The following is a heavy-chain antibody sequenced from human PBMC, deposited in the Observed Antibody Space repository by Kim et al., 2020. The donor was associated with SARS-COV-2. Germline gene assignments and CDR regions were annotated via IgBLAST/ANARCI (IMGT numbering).Heavy chain of an antibody. D-gene: IGHD2-15*01. CDR2: LDPGEREK. CDR1: GDSLSDLC. CDR3: ATVDCSAYAGAEFRE. V-gene: IGHV1-24*01. Sequence: ASVKVSCKVSGDSLSDLCMHWVRQSPGKGLEWMGGLDPGEREKMYAQKFLGRMRMTDDTSTDTAYMELSSLRSEDTAVYYCATVDCSAYAGAEFREWGHG. J-gene: IGHJ4*01.